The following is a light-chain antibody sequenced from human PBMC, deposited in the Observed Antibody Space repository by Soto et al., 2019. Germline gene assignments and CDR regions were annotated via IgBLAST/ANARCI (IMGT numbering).Light chain of an antibody. CDR3: CSYADNYSYV. J-gene: IGLJ1*01. CDR1: SSDVGGYNY. CDR2: DVS. V-gene: IGLV2-11*01. Sequence: QSALTQPPSASGSPGQSVTISCTGTSSDVGGYNYVSWYQQHPGKAPKLMTYDVSKRPSGVPDRFSGSKSGNTASLTISGLQAEDEADYYCCSYADNYSYVFGTGTKVTV.